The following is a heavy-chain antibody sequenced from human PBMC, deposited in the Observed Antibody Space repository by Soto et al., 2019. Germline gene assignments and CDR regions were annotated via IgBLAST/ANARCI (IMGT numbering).Heavy chain of an antibody. J-gene: IGHJ3*02. CDR2: INHSGST. D-gene: IGHD3-3*01. CDR3: ARVRLPFTIFGVVLPGDAFDI. Sequence: SETLSLTCAVYGGSFSGYYWSWIRQPPGKGLEWIGEINHSGSTNYNPSLKSRVTISVDTSKNQFSLKLSSVTAADTAVYYCARVRLPFTIFGVVLPGDAFDIWGQGTMITVSS. V-gene: IGHV4-34*01. CDR1: GGSFSGYY.